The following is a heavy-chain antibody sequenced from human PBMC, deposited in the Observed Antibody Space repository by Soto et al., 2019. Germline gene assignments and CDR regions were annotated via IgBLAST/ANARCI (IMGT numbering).Heavy chain of an antibody. CDR2: IHYNGRT. CDR1: GVSVSDYH. D-gene: IGHD3-9*01. Sequence: SETLSLTCSVSGVSVSDYHWTWIRLTPKKELQWIGFIHYNGRTDSSPSLKSRVTISVDKSKNQFSLKLTSVTAADTAVYYCARHPIRYYDVLTGQFVYPEFNCVDPWGHGILVPVSS. V-gene: IGHV4-59*08. J-gene: IGHJ5*02. CDR3: ARHPIRYYDVLTGQFVYPEFNCVDP.